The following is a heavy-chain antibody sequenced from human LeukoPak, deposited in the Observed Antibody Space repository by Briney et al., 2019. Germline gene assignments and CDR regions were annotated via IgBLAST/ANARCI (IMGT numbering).Heavy chain of an antibody. Sequence: PGGSLRLSCAASGFTFSAYYMTWIRQAPGKGLEWVSYISSSGYTMFYADSVKGRFTISRDNTKRSLFLQLNSLRADDTAAYYCARVGPAAAGRGYWYFDLWGRGTLVTVSS. CDR3: ARVGPAAAGRGYWYFDL. CDR1: GFTFSAYY. J-gene: IGHJ2*01. V-gene: IGHV3-11*01. CDR2: ISSSGYTM. D-gene: IGHD6-13*01.